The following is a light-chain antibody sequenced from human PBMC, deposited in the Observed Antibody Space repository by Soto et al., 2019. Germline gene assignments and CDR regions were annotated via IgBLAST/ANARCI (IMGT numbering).Light chain of an antibody. J-gene: IGKJ4*01. CDR2: DAS. CDR1: QSVSSY. Sequence: EIVLTQSPATLSLSPAERATLSCRASQSVSSYLAWYQQKPGQAPRLLIYDASNRATGIPARFSGSGSGTDFTLTISSLEPEDFAVYYCQQRSNWPPLLTFGGGTKV. CDR3: QQRSNWPPLLT. V-gene: IGKV3-11*01.